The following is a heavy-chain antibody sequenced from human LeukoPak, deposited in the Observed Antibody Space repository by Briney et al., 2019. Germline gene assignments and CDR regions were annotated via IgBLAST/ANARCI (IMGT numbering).Heavy chain of an antibody. D-gene: IGHD2-2*02. Sequence: ASVKVSCKSSGYTFTGYYMHWVRQATGQGLEWMGWINPNSGGTNYAQKFQGRVTMTRDTSISTAYMELSRLRSDDTAVYYCARSWARLLGYCSSTSCYTQGPWAGWFDPWGQGTLVTVSS. CDR1: GYTFTGYY. J-gene: IGHJ5*02. CDR2: INPNSGGT. V-gene: IGHV1-2*02. CDR3: ARSWARLLGYCSSTSCYTQGPWAGWFDP.